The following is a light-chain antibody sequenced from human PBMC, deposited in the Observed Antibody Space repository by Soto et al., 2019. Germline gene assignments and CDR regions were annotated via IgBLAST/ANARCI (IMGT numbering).Light chain of an antibody. J-gene: IGLJ2*01. Sequence: QSVLTQPHSASGTPGQRVTISCSGSSSNIGSNYVYWYQQFPGSAPKLLIYRNDQRPSGVPDRFSGSKSGTSASLAISGPRSEDEAVYYCAAWDDSLSAVVFGGGTKLTVL. V-gene: IGLV1-47*01. CDR3: AAWDDSLSAVV. CDR1: SSNIGSNY. CDR2: RND.